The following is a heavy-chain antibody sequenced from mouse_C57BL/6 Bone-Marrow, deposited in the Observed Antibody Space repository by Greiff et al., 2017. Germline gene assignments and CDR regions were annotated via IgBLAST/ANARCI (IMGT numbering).Heavy chain of an antibody. CDR3: AREDYGSSHSSYWYFDV. Sequence: EVKLVESEGGLVQPGSSMKLSCTASGFTFSDYYMAWVRQVPEKGLEWVANINYDGSSTYYLDSLKSRFIISRDNAKNILNLQMSSLKSEDTATYYCAREDYGSSHSSYWYFDVWGTGTTVTVSS. V-gene: IGHV5-16*01. D-gene: IGHD1-1*01. CDR2: INYDGSST. CDR1: GFTFSDYY. J-gene: IGHJ1*03.